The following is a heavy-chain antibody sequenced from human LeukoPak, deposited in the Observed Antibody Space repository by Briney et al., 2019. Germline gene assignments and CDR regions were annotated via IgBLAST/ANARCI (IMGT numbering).Heavy chain of an antibody. CDR2: IYYSGST. CDR3: ARREWAKYYFDY. J-gene: IGHJ4*02. D-gene: IGHD1-26*01. Sequence: TSETLSLTCTVSGGSISSYYWSWIRQPPGKGPEWIGYIYYSGSTNYNPSLKSRVTISVDTSKNQFSLKLSSVTAADTAVYYCARREWAKYYFDYWGQGTLVTVSS. CDR1: GGSISSYY. V-gene: IGHV4-59*01.